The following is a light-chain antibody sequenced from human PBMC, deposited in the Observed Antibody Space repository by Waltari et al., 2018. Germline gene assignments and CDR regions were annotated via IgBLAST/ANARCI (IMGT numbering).Light chain of an antibody. CDR3: QQVIFYPLT. CDR1: QGISSH. J-gene: IGKJ4*01. Sequence: DIQLTQSPSFLSASVGDRVTIACRASQGISSHLAWYQQKPGNAPKPLIYPASTLQSGVPSRFGGSGSGTEFTLTISSLQPEDFATYYCQQVIFYPLTFGGGTKVDIK. V-gene: IGKV1-9*01. CDR2: PAS.